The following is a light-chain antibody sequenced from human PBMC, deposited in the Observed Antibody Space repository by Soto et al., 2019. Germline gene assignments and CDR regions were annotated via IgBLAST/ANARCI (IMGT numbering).Light chain of an antibody. V-gene: IGKV4-1*01. CDR2: WAS. Sequence: DIVMTQSPDSLPVSLGERATINCKSSQHVLYNSNNKNYLAWYQHKPGQPPKLLIYWASTRESGVPDRFSGSGSGTDFTLPISSLQAEDVAVYYCQQYYSIPITFGGGTKVEIK. CDR3: QQYYSIPIT. CDR1: QHVLYNSNNKNY. J-gene: IGKJ4*01.